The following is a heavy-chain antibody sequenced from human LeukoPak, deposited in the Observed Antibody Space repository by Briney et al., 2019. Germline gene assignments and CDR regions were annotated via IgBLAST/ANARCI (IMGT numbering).Heavy chain of an antibody. Sequence: SETLSLTCTVSGGSISSYYWSWIRQPPGKGLEWIGYIYYSGGTNYNPSLKSRVTISVDTSKNQFSLKLSSVTAADTAVYYCARVSDYYDSSGYYGGEAFDIWGQGTMVTVSS. CDR2: IYYSGGT. CDR3: ARVSDYYDSSGYYGGEAFDI. V-gene: IGHV4-59*08. CDR1: GGSISSYY. J-gene: IGHJ3*02. D-gene: IGHD3-22*01.